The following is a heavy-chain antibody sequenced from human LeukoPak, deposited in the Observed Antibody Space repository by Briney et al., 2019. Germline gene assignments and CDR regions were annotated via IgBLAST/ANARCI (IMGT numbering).Heavy chain of an antibody. CDR2: INHSGST. CDR3: ARAADYYDSSGYYPLDY. J-gene: IGHJ4*02. CDR1: DYSISSAYY. D-gene: IGHD3-22*01. Sequence: SETLSLTCAVSDYSISSAYYWSWIRQPPGKGLEWIGEINHSGSTNYNPSLKSRVTISVDTSKNQFSLKLSSVTAADTAVYYCARAADYYDSSGYYPLDYWGQGTLVTVSS. V-gene: IGHV4-34*01.